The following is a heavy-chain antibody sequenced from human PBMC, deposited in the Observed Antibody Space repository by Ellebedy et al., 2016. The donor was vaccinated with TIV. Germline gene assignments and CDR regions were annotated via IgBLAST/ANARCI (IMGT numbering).Heavy chain of an antibody. CDR1: RFTFSTYA. Sequence: GESLKISXAASRFTFSTYAMSWVRQAPGKGLEWVSAVRDSGTSTYSADSVKGRFTISRDNSKNTLYLQMNSLRAEDTAVYLDYWGQGTLVTVSS. J-gene: IGHJ4*02. V-gene: IGHV3-23*01. CDR2: VRDSGTST. CDR3: Y.